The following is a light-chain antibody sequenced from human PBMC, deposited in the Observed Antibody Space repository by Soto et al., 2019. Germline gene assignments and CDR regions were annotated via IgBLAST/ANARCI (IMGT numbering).Light chain of an antibody. V-gene: IGLV1-40*01. CDR3: SSYTSTSTPWV. Sequence: QSVLTQPPSVSGAPGQRVTISCSGSISDIGSGYNVHWYQQLPGTAPKLLIYDNNNRPSGVPDRFSGSKSGTSASLAITWLQAEDEADYYCSSYTSTSTPWVFGGGTKLTVL. CDR2: DNN. J-gene: IGLJ3*02. CDR1: ISDIGSGYN.